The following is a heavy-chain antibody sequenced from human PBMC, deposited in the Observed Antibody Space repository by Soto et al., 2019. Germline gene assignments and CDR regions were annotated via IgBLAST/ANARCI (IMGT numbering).Heavy chain of an antibody. Sequence: QLQLQESSPGLVKPSETLSLTCTVSGGAISSTSHYWGWIRQPPGKGLEWIGSIYYSGNTYYNPSLKGRVTIAVDTSKNQFSLKLSSVTAADTAVYYCARHVLRFGEFYYFDHWGQGTLVTVSS. CDR1: GGAISSTSHY. CDR2: IYYSGNT. V-gene: IGHV4-39*01. CDR3: ARHVLRFGEFYYFDH. J-gene: IGHJ4*02. D-gene: IGHD3-10*01.